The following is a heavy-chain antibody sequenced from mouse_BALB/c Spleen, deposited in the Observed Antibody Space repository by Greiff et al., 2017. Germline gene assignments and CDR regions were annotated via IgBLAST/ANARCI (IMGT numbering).Heavy chain of an antibody. D-gene: IGHD2-2*01. Sequence: QVQLQQSGAELVRPGSSVKISCKASGYAFSSYWMNWVKQRPGQGLEWIGQIYPGDGDTNYNGKFKGKATLTADKSSSTAYMQLSSLTSEDSAVYFCARSRGYDWVDYWGQGTTLTVSS. CDR3: ARSRGYDWVDY. J-gene: IGHJ2*01. CDR2: IYPGDGDT. V-gene: IGHV1-80*01. CDR1: GYAFSSYW.